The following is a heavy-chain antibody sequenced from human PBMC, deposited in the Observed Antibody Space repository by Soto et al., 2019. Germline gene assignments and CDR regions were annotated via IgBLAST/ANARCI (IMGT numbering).Heavy chain of an antibody. J-gene: IGHJ5*02. CDR3: AKVALSPMRRVGWFDP. CDR1: GFTFSSYA. V-gene: IGHV3-23*01. CDR2: ISGSGGST. Sequence: EVQLSESGGGLVQPGGSLRLSCAASGFTFSSYAMSWVRQAPGKGLEWVSAISGSGGSTYYADSVKGRFTISRDNSKNTLYLQMNSLRAEDTAVYYCAKVALSPMRRVGWFDPWGQGTLVTVSS.